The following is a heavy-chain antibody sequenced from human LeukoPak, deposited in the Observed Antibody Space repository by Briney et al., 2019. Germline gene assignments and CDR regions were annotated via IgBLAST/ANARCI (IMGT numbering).Heavy chain of an antibody. J-gene: IGHJ4*02. CDR1: GFTLSRYW. V-gene: IGHV3-74*01. Sequence: GGSLRLSCADSGFTLSRYWMHWVRPAPGEGLVWVSRMNSDGSNTNSADSVKGRFTLSRDNTNNTLYLQMNSLRADDTAVYYCARDICSGIGCYPRAPFDYWGQGTLVTVSS. CDR3: ARDICSGIGCYPRAPFDY. CDR2: MNSDGSNT. D-gene: IGHD2-15*01.